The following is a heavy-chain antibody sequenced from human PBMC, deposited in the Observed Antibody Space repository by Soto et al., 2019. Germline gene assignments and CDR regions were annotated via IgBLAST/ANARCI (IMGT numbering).Heavy chain of an antibody. CDR3: ARGRGGYYYYYYMDV. D-gene: IGHD2-15*01. J-gene: IGHJ6*03. CDR2: IWYDGSNK. V-gene: IGHV3-33*01. Sequence: QVQLVESGGGVVQPGRSLRLSCAASGFTFSSYGMHWVRQAPGKGLEWVAVIWYDGSNKYYADSVKGRFTISRDNSKNKLYLQMNSLRAEDTAVYYCARGRGGYYYYYYMDVWGKGTTVTVSS. CDR1: GFTFSSYG.